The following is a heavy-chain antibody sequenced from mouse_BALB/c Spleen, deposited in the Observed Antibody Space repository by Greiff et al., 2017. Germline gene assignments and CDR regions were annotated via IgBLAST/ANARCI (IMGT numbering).Heavy chain of an antibody. J-gene: IGHJ3*01. D-gene: IGHD2-10*01. V-gene: IGHV4-1*02. CDR3: ARPTYYGPWFAY. CDR2: INPDSSTI. Sequence: DVKLVESGGGLVQPGGSLKLSCAASGFDFSRYWMSWVRQAPGKGLEWIGEINPDSSTINYTPSLKDKFIISRDNAKNTLYLQMSKVRSEDTALYYCARPTYYGPWFAYWGQGTLVTVSA. CDR1: GFDFSRYW.